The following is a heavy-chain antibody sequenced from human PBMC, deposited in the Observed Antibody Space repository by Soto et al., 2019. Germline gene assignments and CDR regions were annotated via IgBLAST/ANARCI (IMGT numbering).Heavy chain of an antibody. Sequence: EVQLVESGGGLVQPGGSLRLSCAASGFTFSSYAMHWVRQAPGKGLEYVSAISSNGGSTYYANSVKGRFTISRDNSKNTLYLQMGSLRAEDMAVYYCARVYSGLDYWGQGTLVTVSS. CDR3: ARVYSGLDY. CDR2: ISSNGGST. V-gene: IGHV3-64*01. CDR1: GFTFSSYA. D-gene: IGHD1-26*01. J-gene: IGHJ4*02.